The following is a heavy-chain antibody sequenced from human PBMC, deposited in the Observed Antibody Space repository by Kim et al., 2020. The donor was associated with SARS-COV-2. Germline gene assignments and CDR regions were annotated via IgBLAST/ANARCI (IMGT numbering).Heavy chain of an antibody. Sequence: SETLSLTCTVSGGAISTFYWSWIRQPPGKALEWIGFIYDSGNTTYNPSLNSRVTISGDTSKTRFSLKLTSVTAADTAVYYCARARIAVAGHYFDYWGQGTLVTVSS. V-gene: IGHV4-59*01. CDR1: GGAISTFY. D-gene: IGHD6-19*01. J-gene: IGHJ4*02. CDR3: ARARIAVAGHYFDY. CDR2: IYDSGNT.